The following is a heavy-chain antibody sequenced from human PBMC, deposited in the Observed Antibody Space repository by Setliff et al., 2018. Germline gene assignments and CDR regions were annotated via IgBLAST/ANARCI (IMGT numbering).Heavy chain of an antibody. J-gene: IGHJ6*03. CDR2: IKPNTGGT. V-gene: IGHV1-2*06. D-gene: IGHD3-10*01. CDR1: GYTFTGHY. Sequence: ASVKVSCKASGYTFTGHYLHWVRQAPGQGLEWMGRIKPNTGGTTYAQKFLGRVAMTGVTSINTTYMELSGLRSDDTAVYYCARTAYYGSGTFPYYYYYYLDVWGKGTTVTVSS. CDR3: ARTAYYGSGTFPYYYYYYLDV.